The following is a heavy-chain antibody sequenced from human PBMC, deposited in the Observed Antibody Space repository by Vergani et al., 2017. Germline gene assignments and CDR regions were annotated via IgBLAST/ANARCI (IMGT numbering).Heavy chain of an antibody. J-gene: IGHJ5*02. CDR1: GFTFNQYG. Sequence: QVQLVESGGGVVQPGRSLRLSCAASGFTFNQYGMHWVRQAPGKGLEWVAVTWYDGNNKQYADSVKGRFTISRVNSKSTMYLQMNSLRDEDTGVYYCARDLRLLYNRFDPWGKGTLVTVSS. CDR3: ARDLRLLYNRFDP. V-gene: IGHV3-33*01. CDR2: TWYDGNNK. D-gene: IGHD1-14*01.